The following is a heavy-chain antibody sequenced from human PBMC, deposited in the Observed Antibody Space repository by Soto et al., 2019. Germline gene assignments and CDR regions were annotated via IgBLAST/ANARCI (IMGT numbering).Heavy chain of an antibody. V-gene: IGHV3-33*01. CDR2: IWYDGTQK. Sequence: QVKLEESGGGVVQPGRSLRLSCEASGFTFNTYSMHWVRQPQGKGLEWLAAIWYDGTQKYYADSVKGRFIISRDNSKKTLYLEMNSLRAEDTAVYYCARAGGTTVTGLWHFDSWGQGTLVTVSS. CDR1: GFTFNTYS. J-gene: IGHJ4*02. CDR3: ARAGGTTVTGLWHFDS. D-gene: IGHD4-17*01.